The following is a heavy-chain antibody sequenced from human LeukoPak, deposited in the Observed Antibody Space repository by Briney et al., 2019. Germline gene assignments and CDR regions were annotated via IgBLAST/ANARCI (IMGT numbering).Heavy chain of an antibody. CDR2: ISGSGGST. D-gene: IGHD3-3*01. CDR1: GFTFSSYA. J-gene: IGHJ5*02. CDR3: AKDSTIDDFSGPLGWFDP. Sequence: GGSLRLSCAASGFTFSSYAMSWVRQAPGKGLEWVSAISGSGGSTYYADFVKGRFTISRDNSKNTLYLQMNSLRAEDTAVYYCAKDSTIDDFSGPLGWFDPRGQGTLVTLSS. V-gene: IGHV3-23*01.